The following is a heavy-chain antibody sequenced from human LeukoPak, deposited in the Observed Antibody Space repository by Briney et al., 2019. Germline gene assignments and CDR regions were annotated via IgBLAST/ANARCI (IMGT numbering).Heavy chain of an antibody. D-gene: IGHD4-17*01. CDR2: IYQSEST. CDR3: ARQGFYGDYGSFDY. V-gene: IGHV4-38-2*02. CDR1: VYSISSGYY. J-gene: IGHJ4*02. Sequence: SDPLSLTCTVSVYSISSGYYWGWIRQPPGKGLEWFGSIYQSESTYYNQSLKSRVTISVDTSKNQFCLKLSAVTAAHTAVYYCARQGFYGDYGSFDYWGQGTLVTVSS.